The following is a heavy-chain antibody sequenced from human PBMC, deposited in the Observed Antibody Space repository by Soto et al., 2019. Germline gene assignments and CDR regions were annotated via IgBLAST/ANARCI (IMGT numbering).Heavy chain of an antibody. CDR1: GGSISSGDYY. J-gene: IGHJ4*02. CDR3: ASSYYYDSSGYYYQAYYFDY. V-gene: IGHV4-30-4*01. CDR2: IYYSGST. D-gene: IGHD3-22*01. Sequence: SETLSLTCTVSGGSISSGDYYWSWIRQPPGTGLEWIGYIYYSGSTYYNPSLKSRVTISVDTSKNQFSLKLSSVTAADTAVYYCASSYYYDSSGYYYQAYYFDYWGQGTLVTVSS.